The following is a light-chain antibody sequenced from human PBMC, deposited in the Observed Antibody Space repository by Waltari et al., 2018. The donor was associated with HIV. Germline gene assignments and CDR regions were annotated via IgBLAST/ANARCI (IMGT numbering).Light chain of an antibody. Sequence: QSVLTQPPSVSAAPGQKVTISCSGNSFNIGKSFVSWYQQLPGTAPNLLIYENHRRPSGIPDRFSGSKSGTSATLDSTGLQTGDEADYYCGTWDTNLNIILFGGGTEVTVL. CDR3: GTWDTNLNIIL. J-gene: IGLJ3*02. CDR1: SFNIGKSF. CDR2: ENH. V-gene: IGLV1-51*01.